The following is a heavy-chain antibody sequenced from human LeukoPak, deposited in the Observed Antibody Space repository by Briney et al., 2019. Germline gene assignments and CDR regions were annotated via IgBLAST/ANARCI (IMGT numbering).Heavy chain of an antibody. J-gene: IGHJ3*02. CDR1: GFTFSNYA. D-gene: IGHD6-19*01. Sequence: PGGSLRLSCAASGFTFSNYAMSWVRQAPGKGLEWVSGITCSGGSTNYADSVKGRFTISRDNSKNTLYLQMSSLRAEDTAVYYCTGGGWSTAAFDIWGQGTMVT. CDR3: TGGGWSTAAFDI. V-gene: IGHV3-23*01. CDR2: ITCSGGST.